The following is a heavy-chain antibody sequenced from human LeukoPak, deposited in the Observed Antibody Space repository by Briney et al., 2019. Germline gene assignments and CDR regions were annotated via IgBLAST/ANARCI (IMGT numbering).Heavy chain of an antibody. V-gene: IGHV1-24*01. CDR1: GYRLNELS. CDR2: FDPEEGKT. J-gene: IGHJ4*02. CDR3: ATNTYNGYAIDS. D-gene: IGHD5-12*01. Sequence: ASVTVSCKVSGYRLNELSIHWVRQGPGKGLEWMGGFDPEEGKTIYAQKLQGRVSMTEDTSTDTAFMELRSLRSEDTAVYYCATNTYNGYAIDSWGQGTLITVSS.